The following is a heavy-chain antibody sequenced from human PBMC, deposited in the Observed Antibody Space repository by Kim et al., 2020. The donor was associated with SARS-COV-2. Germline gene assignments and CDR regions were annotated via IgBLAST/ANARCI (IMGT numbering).Heavy chain of an antibody. D-gene: IGHD3-10*01. Sequence: YYVDYVKGRFTISRESAKNSLYLQVNSLRAEDTAVYYCARSRGFGEGKVWGQGATVTVSS. J-gene: IGHJ6*02. CDR3: ARSRGFGEGKV. V-gene: IGHV3-7*04.